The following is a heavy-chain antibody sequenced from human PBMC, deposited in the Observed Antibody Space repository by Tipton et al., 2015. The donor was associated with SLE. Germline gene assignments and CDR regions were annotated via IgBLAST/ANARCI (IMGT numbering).Heavy chain of an antibody. CDR1: GNSISNYY. D-gene: IGHD1-26*01. Sequence: TLSLTCTVSGNSISNYYWSWIRQPPGRGLEWIGYIWYTGSTDYNPSLKSRVSIAADTSKKQFSLRLSSVTAADTAVYYCAKDSGTYYFDFWGQGVLVNVSS. J-gene: IGHJ4*02. CDR3: AKDSGTYYFDF. CDR2: IWYTGST. V-gene: IGHV4-59*01.